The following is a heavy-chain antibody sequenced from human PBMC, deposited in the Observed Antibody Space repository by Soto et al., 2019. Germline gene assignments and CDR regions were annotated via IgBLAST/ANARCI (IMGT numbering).Heavy chain of an antibody. CDR1: GYSFTSYW. D-gene: IGHD3-22*01. J-gene: IGHJ6*02. V-gene: IGHV5-10-1*01. Sequence: PGEALKISCKGSGYSFTSYWISWVRQMPGKGLELMGMIDPSDSYTNYRPSFQGHVTISADKSIRTAYLQWSSLKASDTAMYYCAIEQVVTRYYGMHXWGQVTTVTVS. CDR3: AIEQVVTRYYGMHX. CDR2: IDPSDSYT.